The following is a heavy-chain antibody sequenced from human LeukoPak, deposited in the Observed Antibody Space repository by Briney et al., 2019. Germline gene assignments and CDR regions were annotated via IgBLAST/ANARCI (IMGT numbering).Heavy chain of an antibody. J-gene: IGHJ3*01. Sequence: GRSLRLSCAASGFTFSSYAMHWVRQASGKGLEWVAVISYDGSNKYYADSVKGRFTISRDNSKNTLYLQMNSLRAEDTAVYYCARDLVAARPGTGAFDVWGQGTMVTVSS. CDR1: GFTFSSYA. D-gene: IGHD6-6*01. CDR2: ISYDGSNK. V-gene: IGHV3-30-3*01. CDR3: ARDLVAARPGTGAFDV.